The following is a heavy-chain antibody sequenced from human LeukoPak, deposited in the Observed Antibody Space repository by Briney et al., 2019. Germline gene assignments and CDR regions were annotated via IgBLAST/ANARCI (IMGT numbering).Heavy chain of an antibody. CDR3: ARGPIHLWLYYGMEL. D-gene: IGHD5-18*01. CDR2: IRSEAYGGTT. CDR1: GFTFGDHA. V-gene: IGHV3-49*04. Sequence: PAGSLRLSCTTSGFTFGDHAMCWVRQAPGKGLEWVGFIRSEAYGGTTEYAASVKGRFTISRDDSRGIAYLHMNSLKTEDTALYYCARGPIHLWLYYGMELWGQGPTVTVSS. J-gene: IGHJ6*02.